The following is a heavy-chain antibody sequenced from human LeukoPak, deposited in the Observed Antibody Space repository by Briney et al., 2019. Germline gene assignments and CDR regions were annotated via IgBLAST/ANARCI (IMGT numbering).Heavy chain of an antibody. Sequence: GGSLRLSCAASGFTFNDYAMHWVRQAPGKGLEWVAVIAYDGSNKYYADPVKDRFTISRDNSKNTLYVEMNSLRADDTAVYYCARDTGAYCSVRSCMGWFGPWGQGTLVTVSS. CDR3: ARDTGAYCSVRSCMGWFGP. CDR1: GFTFNDYA. V-gene: IGHV3-30*01. D-gene: IGHD2-15*01. J-gene: IGHJ5*02. CDR2: IAYDGSNK.